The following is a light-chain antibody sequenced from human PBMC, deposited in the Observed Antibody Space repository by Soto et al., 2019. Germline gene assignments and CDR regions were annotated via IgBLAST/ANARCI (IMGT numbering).Light chain of an antibody. V-gene: IGKV3-15*01. CDR3: QQYNKWPRT. CDR2: GAS. Sequence: EIVMTQSPATLSVSPGERATLSCRASQSVNINLAWYQQKPGQAPRLLIFGASSRANGIPARFSGSGSGTEFTLTISNLQTEDFAVYYGQQYNKWPRTCGQGTKVDIK. CDR1: QSVNIN. J-gene: IGKJ1*01.